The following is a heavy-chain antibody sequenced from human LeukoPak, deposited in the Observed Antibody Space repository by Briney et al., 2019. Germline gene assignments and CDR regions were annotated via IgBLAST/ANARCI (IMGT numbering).Heavy chain of an antibody. CDR2: IIPIFGTA. Sequence: SVKVSCKASGGTFSSYAISWVRQAPGQGLEWMGGIIPIFGTANYAQKFQGRVTITADESTSTAYMEPSSLRSEDTAVYYCARDLGTRYCSGGSCYYYYMDVWGRGTTVTVSS. CDR3: ARDLGTRYCSGGSCYYYYMDV. CDR1: GGTFSSYA. V-gene: IGHV1-69*01. D-gene: IGHD2-15*01. J-gene: IGHJ6*03.